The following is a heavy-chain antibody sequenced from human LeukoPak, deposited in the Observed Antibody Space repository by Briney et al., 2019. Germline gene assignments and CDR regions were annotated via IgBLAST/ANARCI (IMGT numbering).Heavy chain of an antibody. D-gene: IGHD3-10*01. CDR3: ARELPRGVINY. CDR1: GFTVSSNY. CDR2: IYSGGST. V-gene: IGHV3-66*01. Sequence: GGSLRLSCAASGFTVSSNYMSWVRQAPGKGLEWVSVIYSGGSTYYADSVKGRFTISRDNSKNTLYLQMNSLRAEDTAVYYCARELPRGVINYWGQGTLVTVSS. J-gene: IGHJ4*02.